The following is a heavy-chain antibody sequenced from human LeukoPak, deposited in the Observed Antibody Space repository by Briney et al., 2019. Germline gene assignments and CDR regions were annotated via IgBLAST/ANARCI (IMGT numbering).Heavy chain of an antibody. D-gene: IGHD2-2*01. J-gene: IGHJ3*02. CDR3: ATHCSSVSCSLATFDI. V-gene: IGHV3-53*01. CDR1: GFTVSSNY. CDR2: IYSGGST. Sequence: GGSLRLSCAASGFTVSSNYMSWVRQAPGKGLEWVSVIYSGGSTYYADSVKGRFTISRDNARTSLYLQMNSLRAEDTAVYYCATHCSSVSCSLATFDIWGQGTMVTVSS.